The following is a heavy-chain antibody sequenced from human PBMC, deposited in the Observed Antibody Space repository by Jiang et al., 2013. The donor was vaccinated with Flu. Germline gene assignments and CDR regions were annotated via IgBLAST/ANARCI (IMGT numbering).Heavy chain of an antibody. Sequence: LLKPSETLSLTCTVSGGSISSSSYYWGWIRQPPGKGLEWIGSIYYSGSTYYNPSLKSRVTISVDTSKNQFSLKLSSVTAADTAVYYCARLWDYGDYVGLRGYFDYWGQGTLVTVSS. D-gene: IGHD4-17*01. CDR3: ARLWDYGDYVGLRGYFDY. CDR2: IYYSGST. V-gene: IGHV4-39*01. CDR1: GGSISSSSYY. J-gene: IGHJ4*02.